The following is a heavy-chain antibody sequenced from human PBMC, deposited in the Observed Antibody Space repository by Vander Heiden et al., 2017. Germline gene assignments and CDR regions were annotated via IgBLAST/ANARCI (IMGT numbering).Heavy chain of an antibody. CDR1: GFTFRDHY. Sequence: EVHLVESGGGLVQPGGSLRLSCSASGFTFRDHYREWVRQAPGKGLEWVGRSRNKANSYTTEYAASVKGRFTISRDDSKNSLYLQLNSLKTEDTAVYYCARVEVFTYSSLDCWGQGTLVTVSS. CDR2: SRNKANSYTT. D-gene: IGHD6-13*01. CDR3: ARVEVFTYSSLDC. J-gene: IGHJ4*02. V-gene: IGHV3-72*01.